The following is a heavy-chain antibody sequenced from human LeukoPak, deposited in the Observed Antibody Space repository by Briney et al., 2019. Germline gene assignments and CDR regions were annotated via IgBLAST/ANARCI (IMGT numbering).Heavy chain of an antibody. CDR3: ASAREYCGSAECYEYFQH. D-gene: IGHD2-21*01. CDR2: IYSGGST. J-gene: IGHJ1*01. CDR1: GVTVGTNS. V-gene: IGHV3-53*01. Sequence: PGGSLRLSYAASGVTVGTNSMSWARQSPGKGLEWVSVIYSGGSTYNADSVNGRFTVSRDNSRNTLFLQMNNLRAEDTALYFCASAREYCGSAECYEYFQHWGQGTLVIVSS.